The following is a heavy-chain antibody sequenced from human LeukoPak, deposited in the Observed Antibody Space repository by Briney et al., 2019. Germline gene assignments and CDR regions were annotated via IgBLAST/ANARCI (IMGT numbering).Heavy chain of an antibody. D-gene: IGHD6-13*01. CDR3: ARENIAAADAFDI. J-gene: IGHJ3*02. CDR2: IYPGDSDT. Sequence: NLGESLTISCKGSGYSFTSYWIGWVRQMPGKGLEWMGIIYPGDSDTRYSPSFQGQVTISADKSISTAYLQWSSLKASDTAMYYCARENIAAADAFDIWGQGTMVTVSS. V-gene: IGHV5-51*01. CDR1: GYSFTSYW.